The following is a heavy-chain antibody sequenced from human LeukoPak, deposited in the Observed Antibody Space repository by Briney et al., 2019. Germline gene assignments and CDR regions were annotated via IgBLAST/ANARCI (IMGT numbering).Heavy chain of an antibody. Sequence: PSETLSLTCTVSGGSINSSSYYWGWIRQATGEALEWIGSIYNSGYTYCNPSLKSRVTISVDTSKSQFSLKLSSVTAADTAVYYCASETTDNWFDPWGQGTLVTVSS. J-gene: IGHJ5*02. CDR2: IYNSGYT. V-gene: IGHV4-39*01. D-gene: IGHD4-17*01. CDR1: GGSINSSSYY. CDR3: ASETTDNWFDP.